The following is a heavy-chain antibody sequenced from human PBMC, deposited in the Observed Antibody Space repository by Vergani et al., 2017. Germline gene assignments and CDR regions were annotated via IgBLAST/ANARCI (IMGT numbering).Heavy chain of an antibody. J-gene: IGHJ4*02. Sequence: EVQLLESGGGLVKPGGSLRLSCAASGFTFSSYSMNWVRQAPGKGLEWVSSISSSSSYIYYADSVKGRFTISRDNAKNSLYLQMNSLRAEDTAVYYCARGGLRFLENIDYWGQGTLVTVSS. CDR3: ARGGLRFLENIDY. CDR2: ISSSSSYI. CDR1: GFTFSSYS. V-gene: IGHV3-21*01. D-gene: IGHD3-3*01.